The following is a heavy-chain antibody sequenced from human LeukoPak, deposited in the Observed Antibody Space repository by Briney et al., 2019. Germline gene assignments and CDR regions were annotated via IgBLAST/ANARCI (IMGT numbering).Heavy chain of an antibody. CDR1: GGSIRTFY. D-gene: IGHD4-23*01. V-gene: IGHV4-4*07. Sequence: SETLSLTCTVSGGSIRTFYLSWIRQPVGKGLEWIGRMSPSATTYNPSLKSRVTISVDASKNQFSMKLSSVTAADTAVYYCARGRGGSPDWGQGTMVTVSS. J-gene: IGHJ3*01. CDR2: MSPSATT. CDR3: ARGRGGSPD.